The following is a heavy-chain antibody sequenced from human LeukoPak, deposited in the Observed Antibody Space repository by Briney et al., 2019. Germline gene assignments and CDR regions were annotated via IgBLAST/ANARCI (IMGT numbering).Heavy chain of an antibody. J-gene: IGHJ3*02. CDR2: IYTSGST. CDR1: GGSISSGSYY. CDR3: AMYRYSNAVHAAFHI. Sequence: PSETLSLTCTVSGGSISSGSYYWSWIRQPAGKGLEWIGRIYTSGSTNYNPSLKSRVTISVDTSKNQFSLKLSSVTAADTAVYFCAMYRYSNAVHAAFHIWGQGTRVTVSS. D-gene: IGHD4-11*01. V-gene: IGHV4-61*02.